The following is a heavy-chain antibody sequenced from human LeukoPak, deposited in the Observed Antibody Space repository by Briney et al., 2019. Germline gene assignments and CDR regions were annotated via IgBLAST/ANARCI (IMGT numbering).Heavy chain of an antibody. CDR2: INPNSGGT. V-gene: IGHV1-2*02. Sequence: ASVKVSCKASGYTFTGYYMHWVRQAPGQGLEWMRWINPNSGGTNYAQKFQGRVTMTRDTSISTAYMELSRLRSDDTAVYFCARLGYCSSTSCFDSWGQGTLVTVSS. J-gene: IGHJ4*02. D-gene: IGHD2-2*01. CDR3: ARLGYCSSTSCFDS. CDR1: GYTFTGYY.